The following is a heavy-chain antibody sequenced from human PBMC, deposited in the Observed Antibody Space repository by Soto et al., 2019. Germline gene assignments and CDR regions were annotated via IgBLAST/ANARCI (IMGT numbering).Heavy chain of an antibody. CDR3: AKCMQAYWNYDAHHI. Sequence: GGSLRLSCAASGFTFSTYSMTWVRQAPGKGLEWVAHITATGGNTYYADSVRGRFTISRYTSGNTLYLQMNSLRAEDTALYYCAKCMQAYWNYDAHHIWGQGTMVTVSS. CDR1: GFTFSTYS. D-gene: IGHD1-7*01. V-gene: IGHV3-23*01. CDR2: ITATGGNT. J-gene: IGHJ3*02.